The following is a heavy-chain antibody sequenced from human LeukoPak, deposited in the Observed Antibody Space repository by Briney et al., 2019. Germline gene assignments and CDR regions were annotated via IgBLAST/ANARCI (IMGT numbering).Heavy chain of an antibody. Sequence: ASVKVSCKASGYTFTSCGISWVRQAPGQGLEWMGWISAYNGNTNYAQKLQGRVTMTTDTSTSTAYMELRSLRSDDTAVYYCARDGVLRFLEWLSPTYYYYMDVWGKGTTVTVSS. CDR2: ISAYNGNT. CDR1: GYTFTSCG. CDR3: ARDGVLRFLEWLSPTYYYYMDV. D-gene: IGHD3-3*01. V-gene: IGHV1-18*01. J-gene: IGHJ6*03.